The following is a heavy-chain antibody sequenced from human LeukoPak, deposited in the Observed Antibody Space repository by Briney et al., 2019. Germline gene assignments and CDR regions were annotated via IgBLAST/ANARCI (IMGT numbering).Heavy chain of an antibody. Sequence: GGSLRLSCAASGFTFSTYAMTWVRQAPGKGLEGVSAISGSGDSTYSTDSVKGRFTISRDNSKNTLYLQMNSLRAEDTAVYYCAKKVPANWGSYFDYWGQGTLVTVSS. CDR3: AKKVPANWGSYFDY. J-gene: IGHJ4*02. CDR2: ISGSGDST. V-gene: IGHV3-23*01. CDR1: GFTFSTYA. D-gene: IGHD7-27*01.